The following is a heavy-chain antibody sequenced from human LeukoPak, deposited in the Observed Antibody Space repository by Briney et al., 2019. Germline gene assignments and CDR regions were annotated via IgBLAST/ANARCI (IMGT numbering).Heavy chain of an antibody. CDR2: INHSGST. D-gene: IGHD2-15*01. CDR3: ANLRRYCSGGSCSYWYFDL. Sequence: SETLSLTCAVYGGSFSGYYWSWIRQPPGKGLEWIGEINHSGSTSYNPSLKSRVTISVDTSKNQFSLKLSSVTAADTAVYYCANLRRYCSGGSCSYWYFDLWGRGTLVTVSS. CDR1: GGSFSGYY. J-gene: IGHJ2*01. V-gene: IGHV4-34*01.